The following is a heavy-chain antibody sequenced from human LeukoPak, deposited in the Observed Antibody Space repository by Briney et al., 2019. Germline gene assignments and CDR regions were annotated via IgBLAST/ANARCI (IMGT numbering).Heavy chain of an antibody. CDR2: FYYSGSA. Sequence: SETLSLTCTVSGGSISSYYWSWIRQPPGKGLEWIGDFYYSGSASYNPSLKSRVTISLDTSKNQFSLKLSSVTAADTAVYYCARAGYSYGRYDYWGQGTLVTVSS. D-gene: IGHD5-18*01. CDR1: GGSISSYY. J-gene: IGHJ4*02. CDR3: ARAGYSYGRYDY. V-gene: IGHV4-59*01.